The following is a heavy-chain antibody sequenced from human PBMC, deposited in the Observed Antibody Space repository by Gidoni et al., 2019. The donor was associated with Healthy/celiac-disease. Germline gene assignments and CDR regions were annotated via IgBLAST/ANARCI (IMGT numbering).Heavy chain of an antibody. CDR1: GGSISSYY. D-gene: IGHD4-17*01. CDR3: ARDSLDYGDYPGAFDI. Sequence: QVQLQESGPGLVKPSETLSLTCTVSGGSISSYYWSWIRQPPGKGLEWIGYIYYSGSTNYNPSLKSRVTISVDTSKNQFSLKLSSVTAADTAVYYCARDSLDYGDYPGAFDIWGQGTMVTVSS. V-gene: IGHV4-59*01. CDR2: IYYSGST. J-gene: IGHJ3*02.